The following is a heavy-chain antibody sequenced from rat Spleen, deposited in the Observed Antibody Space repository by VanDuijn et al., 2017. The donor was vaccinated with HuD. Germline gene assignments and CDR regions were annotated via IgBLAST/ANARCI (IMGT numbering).Heavy chain of an antibody. D-gene: IGHD1-4*01. CDR1: GFTFSNYY. CDR2: ITNTGGDNP. CDR3: ARETGYNSYFDY. Sequence: EVQLVESGGGLVQPGRSMKLSCAASGFTFSNYYMAWVRQAPTKGLEWVASITNTGGDNPYYRDSVKGRFTISRDNAKSTLYLQMDSLRSEDTATYYCARETGYNSYFDYWGQGVLVTVSS. V-gene: IGHV5-25*01. J-gene: IGHJ2*01.